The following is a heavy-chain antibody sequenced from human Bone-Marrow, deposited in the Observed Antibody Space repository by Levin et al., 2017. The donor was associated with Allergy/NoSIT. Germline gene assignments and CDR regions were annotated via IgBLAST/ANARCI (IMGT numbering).Heavy chain of an antibody. CDR3: ARGPSGCSCGGCLAPDY. J-gene: IGHJ4*02. CDR1: GYSISSGYY. D-gene: IGHD2-15*01. Sequence: SETLSLTCAVSGYSISSGYYWGWIRQPPGKGLEWIGTVYHSGITSYNPSLKSRVTISVDTSNNQFSLNLSSVTAADTAVYYCARGPSGCSCGGCLAPDYWGQGSLVTVSS. V-gene: IGHV4-38-2*01. CDR2: VYHSGIT.